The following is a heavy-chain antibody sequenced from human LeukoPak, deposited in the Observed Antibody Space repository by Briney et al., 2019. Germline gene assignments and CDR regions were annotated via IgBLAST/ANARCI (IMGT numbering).Heavy chain of an antibody. CDR1: GNYW. CDR3: ARNNAMDV. V-gene: IGHV3-74*01. Sequence: GGSLRLSCAASGNYWMHWVRQAPGKGLVWVSHINSDGSWTSYADSVKGRFTISKDNAKNSLYLQMNSLRAEDTALYHCARNNAMDVWGQGTTVIVSS. D-gene: IGHD2-8*01. CDR2: INSDGSWT. J-gene: IGHJ6*02.